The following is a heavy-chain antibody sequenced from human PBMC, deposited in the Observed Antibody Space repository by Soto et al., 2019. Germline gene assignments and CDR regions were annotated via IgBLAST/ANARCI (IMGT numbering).Heavy chain of an antibody. D-gene: IGHD3-22*01. CDR1: GFTFSAYA. Sequence: QPGGSLRLSCAASGFTFSAYAMSWVRQAPGEGLEWISIISGSGGSTYYADSVKGRFTISRDNSKNTLYLQMTSLRAEDTAIYYCTKARDIVVITTTLDSWGQGTLVTVSS. V-gene: IGHV3-23*01. J-gene: IGHJ4*02. CDR3: TKARDIVVITTTLDS. CDR2: ISGSGGST.